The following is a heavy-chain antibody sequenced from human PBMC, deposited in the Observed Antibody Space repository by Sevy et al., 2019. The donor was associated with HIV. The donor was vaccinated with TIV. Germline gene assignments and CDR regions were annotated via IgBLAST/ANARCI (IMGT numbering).Heavy chain of an antibody. D-gene: IGHD2-15*01. CDR2: ISYDGSNK. Sequence: GGSLRLSCAASGFIFSSYPMHWVRQAPGNGLEWVTVISYDGSNKYYADSVKGRFTISRDNSKNTLYLQMNSLRAEDTAVYYCAKAPPGHCSSGSCPRAYYYYGMDVWGQGTTVTVSS. V-gene: IGHV3-30*04. CDR1: GFIFSSYP. CDR3: AKAPPGHCSSGSCPRAYYYYGMDV. J-gene: IGHJ6*02.